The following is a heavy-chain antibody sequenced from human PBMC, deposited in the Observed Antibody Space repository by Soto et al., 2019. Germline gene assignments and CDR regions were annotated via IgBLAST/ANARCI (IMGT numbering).Heavy chain of an antibody. J-gene: IGHJ4*02. D-gene: IGHD2-8*01. Sequence: QVQLQESGPGLVKPSGTLSLTCDVFGASITSSNWWSWVRQSPGGGLEWIGEVFHGGSTNYNPSLKRRVTVSVDKSNDQFSLILTSLTAADAAVYYCARDRRNFGVTFDTWGQGIRVTVSS. CDR1: GASITSSNW. CDR3: ARDRRNFGVTFDT. CDR2: VFHGGST. V-gene: IGHV4-4*02.